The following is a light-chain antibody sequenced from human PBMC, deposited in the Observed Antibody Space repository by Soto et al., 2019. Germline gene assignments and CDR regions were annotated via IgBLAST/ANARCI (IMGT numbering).Light chain of an antibody. CDR1: QGIRND. Sequence: IQMTQYQSAMSASVGDTVNITCRASQGIRNDLGWYQQKPGKAPKLLIYAASSLPSGVPSRFSGSGSGTDFTLTISSLQAEDVATYSCQQRGPFGQVTKVDIK. CDR2: AAS. V-gene: IGKV1-39*01. J-gene: IGKJ1*01. CDR3: QQRGP.